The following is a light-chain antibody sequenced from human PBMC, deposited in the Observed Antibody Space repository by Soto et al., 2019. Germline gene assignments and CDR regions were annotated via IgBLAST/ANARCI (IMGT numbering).Light chain of an antibody. Sequence: EIVLTHAPGTMSRSPGQRDTLSCKASQSLINFVAWYQHTPGQPPRLFIYGASSRATGIPDRLSGSGSGTDFTLTISRLEPEDFAVYYCQKYGSSPQTXGQGTKVDI. CDR3: QKYGSSPQT. J-gene: IGKJ1*01. CDR1: QSLINF. V-gene: IGKV3-20*01. CDR2: GAS.